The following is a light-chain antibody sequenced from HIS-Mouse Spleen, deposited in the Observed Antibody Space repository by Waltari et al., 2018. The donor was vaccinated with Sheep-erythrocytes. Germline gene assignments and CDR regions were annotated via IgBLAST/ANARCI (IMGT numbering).Light chain of an antibody. CDR1: SPNIGSNT. CDR3: AAWDDSLNGYV. Sequence: QSVLTQPPSASGTPGQRVTIPCSGSSPNIGSNTLTWYQQPPGPAPKRTIHSNNQRPSGVPDRFSGSKSGTSASLAISGLQSEDEADYYCAAWDDSLNGYVFGTGTKVTVL. V-gene: IGLV1-44*01. J-gene: IGLJ1*01. CDR2: SNN.